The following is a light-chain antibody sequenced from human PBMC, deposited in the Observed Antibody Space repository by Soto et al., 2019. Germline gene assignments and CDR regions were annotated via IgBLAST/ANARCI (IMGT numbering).Light chain of an antibody. CDR3: CSYAGSFTAYV. CDR2: ECN. Sequence: QSVLTQAASVSGSAGQSITISFPGPSSEFRSYNVVFTYQQHSRKAPTSVMYECNYRPSGVSYRFSGSQSGNTASLTISGLQPEDEADYYCCSYAGSFTAYVFGLGTKVTVL. J-gene: IGLJ1*01. V-gene: IGLV2-23*01. CDR1: SSEFRSYNV.